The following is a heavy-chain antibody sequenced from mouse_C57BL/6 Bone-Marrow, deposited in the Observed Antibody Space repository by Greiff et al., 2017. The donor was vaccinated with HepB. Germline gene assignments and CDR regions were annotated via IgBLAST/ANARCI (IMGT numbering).Heavy chain of an antibody. J-gene: IGHJ4*01. Sequence: VQVVESGAELVKPGASVKLSCKASGYTFTSYWMHWVKQRPGRGLEWIGRIDPNSGGTKYNEKFKSKATLTVDKPSSTAYMQLSSLTSEDSAVYYCARWRVYYGSSLPYAMDYWGQGTSVTVSS. D-gene: IGHD1-1*01. CDR2: IDPNSGGT. CDR1: GYTFTSYW. V-gene: IGHV1-72*01. CDR3: ARWRVYYGSSLPYAMDY.